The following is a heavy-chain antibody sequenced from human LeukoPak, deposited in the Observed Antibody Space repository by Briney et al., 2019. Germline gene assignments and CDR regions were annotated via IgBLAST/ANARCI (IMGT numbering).Heavy chain of an antibody. CDR3: ACGLAKPLIFDY. CDR1: GGSIGSGGYS. D-gene: IGHD3/OR15-3a*01. CDR2: IYHSGST. V-gene: IGHV4-30-2*01. Sequence: SETLSLTCAVSGGSIGSGGYSWSWIRQPPGKGLEWIGYIYHSGSTYYNPSLKSRVTISVDRSKDQFSLKLSSVTAADTAVYYCACGLAKPLIFDYWGQGTLVTVSS. J-gene: IGHJ4*02.